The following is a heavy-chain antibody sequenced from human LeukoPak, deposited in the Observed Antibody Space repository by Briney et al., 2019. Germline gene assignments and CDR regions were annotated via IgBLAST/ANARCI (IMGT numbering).Heavy chain of an antibody. CDR1: GGSLSGYY. CDR2: INHSGST. V-gene: IGHV4-34*01. Sequence: SETLSLTCAVYGGSLSGYYWSWIRQPPGKGLEWIGEINHSGSTDYNPSLKSRVTISVDTSKNQFSLKLSSVTAADTAVYYCARGYCSSTSCYTRLRSNWFDPWGQGTLVTVSS. CDR3: ARGYCSSTSCYTRLRSNWFDP. J-gene: IGHJ5*02. D-gene: IGHD2-2*02.